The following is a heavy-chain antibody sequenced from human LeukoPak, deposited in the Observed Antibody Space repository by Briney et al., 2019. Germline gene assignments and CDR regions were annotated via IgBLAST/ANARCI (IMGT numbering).Heavy chain of an antibody. D-gene: IGHD1-1*01. CDR2: INPNSGGT. J-gene: IGHJ4*02. CDR1: RYSFTGYY. CDR3: ASLDKGNDVVFDY. Sequence: ASVKVSCKASRYSFTGYYIHWVRQAPGQGLEWMGWINPNSGGTNYAQKFQGRVTMTRDTSISTAYMELSRLRSDDTAVYYCASLDKGNDVVFDYWGQGTLVTVSS. V-gene: IGHV1-2*02.